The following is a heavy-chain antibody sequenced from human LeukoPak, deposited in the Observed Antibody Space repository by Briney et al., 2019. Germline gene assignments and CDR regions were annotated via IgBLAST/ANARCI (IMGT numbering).Heavy chain of an antibody. CDR2: ISAYNGNT. V-gene: IGHV1-18*01. CDR1: GYTFTSYG. Sequence: ASVKVSCKASGYTFTSYGISWVRQAPGQGLEWMGWISAYNGNTNYAQKLQGRVTMTTDTSTSTAYMELRSLRSDDTAVYYCAREGIMITFGGTVAFDYWGQGTLVTVSS. CDR3: AREGIMITFGGTVAFDY. J-gene: IGHJ4*02. D-gene: IGHD3-16*01.